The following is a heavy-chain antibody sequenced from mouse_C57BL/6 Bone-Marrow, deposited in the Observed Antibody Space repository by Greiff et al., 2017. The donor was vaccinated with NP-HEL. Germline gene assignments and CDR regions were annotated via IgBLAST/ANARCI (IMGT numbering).Heavy chain of an antibody. J-gene: IGHJ4*01. V-gene: IGHV1-82*01. Sequence: VQLQQSGPELVKPGASVKISCKASGYAFSSSWMNWVKQRPGKGLEWIGRIYPGDGDTNYNGKFKGKATLTAAKSSSTAYLQLSSLTSEDSAVYFCARCGYFLYAMGYWGQGTSVTVSS. D-gene: IGHD2-3*01. CDR1: GYAFSSSW. CDR2: IYPGDGDT. CDR3: ARCGYFLYAMGY.